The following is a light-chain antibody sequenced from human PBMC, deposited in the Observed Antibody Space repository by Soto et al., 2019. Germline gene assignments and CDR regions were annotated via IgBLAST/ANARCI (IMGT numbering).Light chain of an antibody. CDR3: HQHGQWPTT. CDR2: GIS. J-gene: IGKJ5*01. CDR1: QSINGNY. Sequence: EIVMTQSPATLSVSPGGRATLSCRASQSINGNYLSWYQQKPGQAPRLLIYGISNRATGIPDRFSGSGSGTDFTLTISSLQPEDFAIYHCHQHGQWPTTFGQGTRLEIK. V-gene: IGKV3D-15*01.